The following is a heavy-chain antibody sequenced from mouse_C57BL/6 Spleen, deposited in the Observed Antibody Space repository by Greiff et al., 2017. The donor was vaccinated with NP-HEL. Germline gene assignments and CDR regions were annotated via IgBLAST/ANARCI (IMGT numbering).Heavy chain of an antibody. CDR3: VRHGGNPYYYAMDY. V-gene: IGHV10-1*01. Sequence: EVKLVESGGVLLQPKGSLRLSCVASGFSFNTYAMNWVRQAPGKGLEWVARIRSKSNNFATYYADSVKDRFTISRDDSESMLYLQMNNLKTEDTAMYYCVRHGGNPYYYAMDYWGQGTSVTVSS. J-gene: IGHJ4*01. CDR2: IRSKSNNFAT. CDR1: GFSFNTYA. D-gene: IGHD2-1*01.